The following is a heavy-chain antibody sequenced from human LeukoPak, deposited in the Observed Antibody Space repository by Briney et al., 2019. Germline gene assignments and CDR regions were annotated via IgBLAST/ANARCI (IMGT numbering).Heavy chain of an antibody. V-gene: IGHV3-48*03. CDR2: ISSSGSTI. CDR3: AKDRHPRLYSGSYSDY. J-gene: IGHJ4*02. CDR1: GFTFSSYE. Sequence: GGSLRLSCAASGFTFSSYEMNWVRQAPGKGLEWVSYISSSGSTIYYADSVKGRFTISRDNAKNSLYLQMNSLRAEDTAVYYCAKDRHPRLYSGSYSDYWGQGTLVTVSS. D-gene: IGHD1-26*01.